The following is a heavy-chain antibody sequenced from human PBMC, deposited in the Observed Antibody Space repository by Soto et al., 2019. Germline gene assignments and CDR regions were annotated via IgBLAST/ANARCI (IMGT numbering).Heavy chain of an antibody. Sequence: ASETLSLTCAFYGGSCIGYYWSWLRPPPGKGLEWIGEINHSGSTNYNPSLKSRVTISVDTSKNQFSLKLSSVTAADTAVYYCARGPGDLGYWGQGTLVTVSA. V-gene: IGHV4-34*01. J-gene: IGHJ4*02. D-gene: IGHD7-27*01. CDR3: ARGPGDLGY. CDR2: INHSGST. CDR1: GGSCIGYY.